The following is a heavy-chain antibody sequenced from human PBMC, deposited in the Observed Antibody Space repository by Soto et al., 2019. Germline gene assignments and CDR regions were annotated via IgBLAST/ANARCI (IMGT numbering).Heavy chain of an antibody. D-gene: IGHD2-15*01. V-gene: IGHV3-30-3*01. Sequence: QVQLVESGGGVVQPGRSLRLSCAASGFTFSSYAMHWVRQAPGKGLEWVAVISYDGSNKYYADSVKGRFTISRDNSKNTLYLQMNSLRAEDTAVNYCARGGYCSGGSCYDYYYGMDVWGQGTTVTVSS. CDR1: GFTFSSYA. CDR3: ARGGYCSGGSCYDYYYGMDV. CDR2: ISYDGSNK. J-gene: IGHJ6*02.